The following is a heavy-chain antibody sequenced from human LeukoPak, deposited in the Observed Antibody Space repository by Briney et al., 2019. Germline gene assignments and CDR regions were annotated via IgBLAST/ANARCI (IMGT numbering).Heavy chain of an antibody. Sequence: SVKVSCKASGGTFSSYAISWVRQAPGQGLEWMGGIIPIFGTANYAQKFQGRVTITADKSTSTAYMELSSLRSEDTAVYYCARRPTVTTTNAFDIWGQGTMVTVSS. J-gene: IGHJ3*02. CDR3: ARRPTVTTTNAFDI. V-gene: IGHV1-69*06. D-gene: IGHD4-17*01. CDR2: IIPIFGTA. CDR1: GGTFSSYA.